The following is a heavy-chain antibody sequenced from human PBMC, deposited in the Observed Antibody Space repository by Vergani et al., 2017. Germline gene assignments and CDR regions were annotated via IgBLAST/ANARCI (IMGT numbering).Heavy chain of an antibody. Sequence: QVQLQESGPGLVKPSETLSLTCTVSGGSVSSGSYYWSWIRQPPGKGLEWIGYIYYSGSTNYNPSLKSRVPISVDTSKNQFSLKLSSVTAADKAVYYCARYSEWEGGPGYSYYFDYWGQGTLVTVSS. CDR1: GGSVSSGSYY. D-gene: IGHD1-26*01. V-gene: IGHV4-61*01. CDR3: ARYSEWEGGPGYSYYFDY. J-gene: IGHJ4*02. CDR2: IYYSGST.